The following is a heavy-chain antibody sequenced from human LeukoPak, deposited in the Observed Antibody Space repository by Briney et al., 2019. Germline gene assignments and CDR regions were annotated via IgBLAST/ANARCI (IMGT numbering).Heavy chain of an antibody. CDR2: IYYSGST. D-gene: IGHD6-6*01. Sequence: SETLSLTCTVSDGSISTSSYYWSWIRQPPGKGLEWIGYIYYSGSTNYNPSLKSRVTISVDTSKNQFSLKLSSVTAADTAVYYCARDTRVSSSSLEAFDIWGQGTMVTVSS. V-gene: IGHV4-61*01. J-gene: IGHJ3*02. CDR3: ARDTRVSSSSLEAFDI. CDR1: DGSISTSSYY.